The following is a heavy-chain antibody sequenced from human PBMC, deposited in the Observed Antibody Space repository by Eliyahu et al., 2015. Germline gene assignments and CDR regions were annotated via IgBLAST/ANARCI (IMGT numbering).Heavy chain of an antibody. V-gene: IGHV4-38-2*02. Sequence: QVQLQESGPGLVKPSETLSLTCTVXGYSIXXGYYXGWIRQPPGKGLEWIGSIYXSGSTYYNPSLKXRVTISVDTSKNQFSLKLSSVTAADTAVYYCARANGWTVYYFDYWGQGTLVTVSS. J-gene: IGHJ4*02. D-gene: IGHD6-19*01. CDR3: ARANGWTVYYFDY. CDR2: IYXSGST. CDR1: GYSIXXGYY.